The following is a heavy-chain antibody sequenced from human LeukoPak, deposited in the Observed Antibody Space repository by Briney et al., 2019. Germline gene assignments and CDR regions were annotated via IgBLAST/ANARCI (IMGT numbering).Heavy chain of an antibody. CDR1: GFTFDDYA. J-gene: IGHJ3*02. D-gene: IGHD2-2*02. CDR2: ITWHSGTI. V-gene: IGHV3-9*01. CDR3: AWRYCSSTSCYRGAFDI. Sequence: GGSLRLSCAASGFTFDDYAMHWVRQAPGKGLEWVSGITWHSGTIGYADSVKGRFTISRDSAKNSLYLQMTSLTAEDTALYYCAWRYCSSTSCYRGAFDIWGQGTMVTVSS.